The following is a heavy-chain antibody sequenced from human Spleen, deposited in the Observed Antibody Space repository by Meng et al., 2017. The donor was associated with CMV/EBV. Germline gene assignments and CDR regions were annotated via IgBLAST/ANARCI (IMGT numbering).Heavy chain of an antibody. CDR2: IYHSGSP. V-gene: IGHV4-4*02. CDR1: SRTF. D-gene: IGHD2-21*01. J-gene: IGHJ4*02. Sequence: SRTFWTCVRQVPGKGLALIGEIYHSGSPNYNPSLKSRVTISVDKFNPQFSLNLASVPAADTAFSYCAILAPLLILTYSARSCSTTDYWGQGTLVTVSS. CDR3: AILAPLLILTYSARSCSTTDY.